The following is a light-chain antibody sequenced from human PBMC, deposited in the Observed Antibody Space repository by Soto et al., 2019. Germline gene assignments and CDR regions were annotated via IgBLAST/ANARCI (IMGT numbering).Light chain of an antibody. CDR2: DAS. CDR3: QHYHRWPPFS. CDR1: QTVATY. Sequence: EIVVTQSPATLSVSPGERVTLSCRASQTVATYITWYQQKPGQAPRLLIYDASTRATDVPARFSGSGSGTEFTLTFTSLQSEDFAVYYCQHYHRWPPFSFGPGTKLEIK. V-gene: IGKV3-15*01. J-gene: IGKJ2*01.